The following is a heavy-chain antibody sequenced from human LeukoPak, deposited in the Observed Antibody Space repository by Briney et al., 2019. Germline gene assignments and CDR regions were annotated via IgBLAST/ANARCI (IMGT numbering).Heavy chain of an antibody. CDR2: IYTSGST. CDR1: GGSISSYY. D-gene: IGHD2-8*01. Sequence: KPSETLSFTCTVSGGSISSYYWSWIRQPAGKGLEWIGRIYTSGSTNYNPSLKSRVTMSVDTSKNQFSLKLSSVTAADTAVYYCAREGGIVLMVYATTDAFDIWGQGTMVTVSS. V-gene: IGHV4-4*07. J-gene: IGHJ3*02. CDR3: AREGGIVLMVYATTDAFDI.